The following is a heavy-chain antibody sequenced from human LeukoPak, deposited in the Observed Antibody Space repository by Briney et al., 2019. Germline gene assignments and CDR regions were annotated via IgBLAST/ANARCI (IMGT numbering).Heavy chain of an antibody. CDR2: IIPIFGTA. CDR1: GGTFSSYA. Sequence: SVKVSCKASGGTFSSYAISWARQAPGQGLEWMGGIIPIFGTANYAQKFQGRVTITTDESTSTAYMELSSLRSEDTAVYYCARGVARGGDFDYWGQGTLVTVSS. V-gene: IGHV1-69*05. CDR3: ARGVARGGDFDY. D-gene: IGHD2-15*01. J-gene: IGHJ4*02.